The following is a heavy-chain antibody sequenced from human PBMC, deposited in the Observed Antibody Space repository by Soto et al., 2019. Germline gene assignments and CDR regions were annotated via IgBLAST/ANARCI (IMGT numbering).Heavy chain of an antibody. D-gene: IGHD3-10*01. J-gene: IGHJ6*02. CDR2: IYPGDSDT. CDR3: ARHSRGNYYGSGSYFYGMDV. Sequence: PGESLKISCKGSGYSFTSYWIGWVRQMPGKGLEWMGIIYPGDSDTRYSPSFQGQVTISADKSISTAYLQWSSLKASDTAMYYCARHSRGNYYGSGSYFYGMDVWGQGTTVTVSS. CDR1: GYSFTSYW. V-gene: IGHV5-51*01.